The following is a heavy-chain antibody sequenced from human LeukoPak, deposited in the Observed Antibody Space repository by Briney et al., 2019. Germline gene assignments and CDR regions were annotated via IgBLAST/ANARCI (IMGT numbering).Heavy chain of an antibody. D-gene: IGHD5-18*01. J-gene: IGHJ6*03. CDR3: ARNPAVGRGYSYGNYYYYYYMDV. Sequence: ASVKVSCKASGGTFSSYAISWVRQAPGQGLEWMGGIIPIFGTANYAQKFQGRVTITTDESTSTAYMELSSLRSEDTAVYYCARNPAVGRGYSYGNYYYYYYMDVWGKGTTVTVSS. V-gene: IGHV1-69*05. CDR2: IIPIFGTA. CDR1: GGTFSSYA.